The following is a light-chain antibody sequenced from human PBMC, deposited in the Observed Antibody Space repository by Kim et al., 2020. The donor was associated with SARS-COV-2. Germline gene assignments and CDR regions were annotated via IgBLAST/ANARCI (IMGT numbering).Light chain of an antibody. CDR3: QQYGSFFT. CDR2: GAS. J-gene: IGKJ3*01. V-gene: IGKV3-20*01. CDR1: QSVSSSY. Sequence: SPGERATLSCRASQSVSSSYLAWYQQKPGQAPRLLIYGASSRATGIPDRFSGSGSGTDFTLTISRLEPEDFAVYYCQQYGSFFTFGPGTKVDIK.